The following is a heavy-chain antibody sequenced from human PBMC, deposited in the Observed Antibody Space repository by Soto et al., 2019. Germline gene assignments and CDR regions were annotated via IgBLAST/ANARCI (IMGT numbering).Heavy chain of an antibody. CDR3: ARGKRVYCGGDCYPRDYFDY. V-gene: IGHV4-34*01. D-gene: IGHD2-21*02. J-gene: IGHJ4*02. CDR1: GGSFSGYY. Sequence: SETLSLTCAVYGGSFSGYYWSWIRQPPGKGLEWIGEINHSGSTNYNPSLKSRVTISVDTSKNQFSLKLSSVTAADTAVYYCARGKRVYCGGDCYPRDYFDYWGQGTLVTVSS. CDR2: INHSGST.